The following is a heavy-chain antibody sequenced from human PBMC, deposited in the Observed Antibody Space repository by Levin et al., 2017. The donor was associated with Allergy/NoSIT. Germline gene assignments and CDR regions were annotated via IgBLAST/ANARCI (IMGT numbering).Heavy chain of an antibody. J-gene: IGHJ4*02. CDR2: INWNGGTT. V-gene: IGHV3-20*04. D-gene: IGHD6-19*01. CDR3: ARGRAVAGYYFDY. Sequence: GGSLRLSCAASGFTFDDYGMNWVRQAPGKGLEWVSGINWNGGTTSYGDSVKGRFTISRDNAKNSLYLQMNSLRAEDTALYYCARGRAVAGYYFDYWGQGTLVTVSS. CDR1: GFTFDDYG.